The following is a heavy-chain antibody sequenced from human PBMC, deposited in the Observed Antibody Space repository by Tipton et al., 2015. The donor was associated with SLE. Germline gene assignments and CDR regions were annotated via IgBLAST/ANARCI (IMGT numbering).Heavy chain of an antibody. CDR2: IFYSGST. CDR1: GGSISSHY. J-gene: IGHJ4*02. D-gene: IGHD4-17*01. CDR3: ARDWEDYGDYGY. Sequence: TLSLTCTVSGGSISSHYWSWIRQPPGKGLEWIGYIFYSGSTKYNPSLKSRVTISLDTSKNQFSLKLSSVTAADSAVYYCARDWEDYGDYGYWGQGTLVTVSS. V-gene: IGHV4-59*11.